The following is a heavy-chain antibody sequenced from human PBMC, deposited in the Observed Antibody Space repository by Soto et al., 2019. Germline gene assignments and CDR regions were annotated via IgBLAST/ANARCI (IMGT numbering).Heavy chain of an antibody. Sequence: SETLSLTCAVYGGSFSGHYWSWIRQPPGKGLEWIGEINHSGSTNYNPSLKSRVTISVDTSKNQFSLKLSSVTAADTAVYYCARVIVVVPAAAHYYYYYGMDVWGQGTTVTVSS. J-gene: IGHJ6*02. CDR2: INHSGST. CDR1: GGSFSGHY. CDR3: ARVIVVVPAAAHYYYYYGMDV. V-gene: IGHV4-34*01. D-gene: IGHD2-2*01.